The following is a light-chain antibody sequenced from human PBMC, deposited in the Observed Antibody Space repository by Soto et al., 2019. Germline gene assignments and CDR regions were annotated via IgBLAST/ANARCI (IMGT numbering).Light chain of an antibody. V-gene: IGKV1-39*01. Sequence: DIQMTQSPSSLSASVGDRVIITCRASQSISSSLNWYQQKPGKAPKLLIYAASSLQSGVPSRFTGSGSGPDFTLTISSLQPEDFATYYCQQSYSTPHTFGQGTKLEIK. CDR1: QSISSS. J-gene: IGKJ2*01. CDR2: AAS. CDR3: QQSYSTPHT.